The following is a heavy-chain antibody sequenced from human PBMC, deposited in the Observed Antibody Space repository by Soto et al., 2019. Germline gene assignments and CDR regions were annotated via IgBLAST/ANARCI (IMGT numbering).Heavy chain of an antibody. CDR1: GGTFSSYT. V-gene: IGHV1-69*01. D-gene: IGHD1-26*01. Sequence: QLQLVQSGAEVREPGSSVKVSCKASGGTFSSYTVIWVRQAPGQGLEWMGGITPTLNIAKYAEKFQGRVTNTPGEFTSTVNMHLSSLRSEDTAVYFCARGYYSGSNPSSFDYWGQGTLVAVSS. J-gene: IGHJ4*02. CDR2: ITPTLNIA. CDR3: ARGYYSGSNPSSFDY.